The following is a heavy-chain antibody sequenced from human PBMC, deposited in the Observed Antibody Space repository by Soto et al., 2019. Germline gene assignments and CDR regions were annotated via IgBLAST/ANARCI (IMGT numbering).Heavy chain of an antibody. D-gene: IGHD5-12*01. Sequence: LVKVSCKASGGTFSSYAISWVRQAPGQGLEWMGGIIPIFGTANYAQKFQGRVTITADESTSTAYMELSSLRSEDTAVYYCAKQRATSKYYYYYGMDVWGQGTTVTVS. CDR3: AKQRATSKYYYYYGMDV. CDR1: GGTFSSYA. CDR2: IIPIFGTA. J-gene: IGHJ6*02. V-gene: IGHV1-69*13.